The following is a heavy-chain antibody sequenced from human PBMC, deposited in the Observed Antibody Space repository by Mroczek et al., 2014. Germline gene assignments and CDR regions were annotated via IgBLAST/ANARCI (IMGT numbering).Heavy chain of an antibody. D-gene: IGHD3-16*01. CDR2: FFLFWLL. CDR1: GFNIYSSY. Sequence: ESGGGLVQPGGSLRLSCAASGFNIYSSYMHWVRQAPGKGLESGCIYFFLFWLLLIMPIASRAFHYKRRHIQNXAYLQMNSLRAEDTAVYYCARLRLDSSYPHSYSGLDYWGQGPWS. CDR3: ARLRLDSSYPHSYSGLDY. J-gene: IGHJ4*01. V-gene: IGHV3-30*02.